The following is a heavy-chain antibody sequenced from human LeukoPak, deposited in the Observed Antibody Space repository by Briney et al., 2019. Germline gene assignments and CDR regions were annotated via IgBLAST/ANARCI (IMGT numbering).Heavy chain of an antibody. V-gene: IGHV4-59*01. CDR2: IYYRGST. CDR3: ARLRRGSGWYWDNYFDY. CDR1: GGSISNYS. Sequence: SETLSLTCTVSGGSISNYSWSWIRQPPGKGLEWIGHIYYRGSTNYNPSFKSRVTISVDTSKNQFSLKLSSVTAADTAVYYCARLRRGSGWYWDNYFDYWGQGTLVTVSS. J-gene: IGHJ4*02. D-gene: IGHD6-19*01.